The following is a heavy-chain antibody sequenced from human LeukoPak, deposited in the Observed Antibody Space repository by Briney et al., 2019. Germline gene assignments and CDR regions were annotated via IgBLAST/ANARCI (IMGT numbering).Heavy chain of an antibody. CDR2: IYTSGSI. CDR1: GGSISSASYY. CDR3: ARERLGFDP. D-gene: IGHD5-12*01. J-gene: IGHJ5*02. V-gene: IGHV4-61*02. Sequence: KASETLSLTCTVSGGSISSASYYWSWIRQPAGMGLEWIGRIYTSGSINDNPSLKSRVTISVDTSKNQFSLKLSSVTAADTAVYYCARERLGFDPWGQGTLVTVSS.